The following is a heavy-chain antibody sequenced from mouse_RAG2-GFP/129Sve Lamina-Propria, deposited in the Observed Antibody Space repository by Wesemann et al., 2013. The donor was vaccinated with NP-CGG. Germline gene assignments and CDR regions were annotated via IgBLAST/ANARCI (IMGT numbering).Heavy chain of an antibody. Sequence: QVQLQQPGAELVKPGASVKVSCKASGYTFTSYWMHWVKQRPGQGLEWIGRIHPSDSDTNYNQKFKGKATLTVDKSSSTAYMQLSSLTSEDSAVYYCAPSITTPPYWYFDVWGTGTTVTVSS. V-gene: IGHV1-74*01. CDR3: APSITTPPYWYFDV. D-gene: IGHD1-1*01. CDR1: GYTFTSYW. CDR2: IHPSDSDT. J-gene: IGHJ1*03.